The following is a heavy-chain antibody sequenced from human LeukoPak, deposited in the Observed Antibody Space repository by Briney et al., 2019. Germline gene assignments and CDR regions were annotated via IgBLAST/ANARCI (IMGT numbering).Heavy chain of an antibody. CDR2: IIPIFGTA. J-gene: IGHJ3*02. D-gene: IGHD3-22*01. CDR1: GGTFSSYA. CDR3: ARDRMDYDSRDDAFDI. V-gene: IGHV1-69*05. Sequence: SVKVSCKASGGTFSSYAISWVRQAPGQGLEGMGGIIPIFGTANYAQKFQGRVTITTDESTSTAYMELSSLRSEDTAVYYCARDRMDYDSRDDAFDIWGQGTMVTVSS.